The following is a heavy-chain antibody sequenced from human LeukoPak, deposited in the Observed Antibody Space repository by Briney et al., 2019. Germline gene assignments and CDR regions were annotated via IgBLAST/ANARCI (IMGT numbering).Heavy chain of an antibody. V-gene: IGHV4-59*08. CDR2: IYYSGST. Sequence: SETLSLTCTVSGGSISSYYWSWIRQPPGKGPEWIGYIYYSGSTNYNPSLKSRVTISVDTSKNQFSLKLSSVTAADTAVYYCARQTRWFDPWGQGTLVTVSS. CDR1: GGSISSYY. CDR3: ARQTRWFDP. J-gene: IGHJ5*02.